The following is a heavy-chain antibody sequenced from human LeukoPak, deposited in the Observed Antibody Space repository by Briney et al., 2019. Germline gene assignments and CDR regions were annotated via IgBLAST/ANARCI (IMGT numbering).Heavy chain of an antibody. CDR1: GFTFSSYS. V-gene: IGHV3-21*01. Sequence: GGSLRLSCAASGFTFSSYSMNWVRQAPGKGLEWVSSISSSSSYIYYADSVKGRFTISRDNAKNSLYLQMNSLRAEDTAVYYCARVGSYSSARQDYYYMDVWGKGTTVTVSS. D-gene: IGHD6-25*01. CDR3: ARVGSYSSARQDYYYMDV. CDR2: ISSSSSYI. J-gene: IGHJ6*03.